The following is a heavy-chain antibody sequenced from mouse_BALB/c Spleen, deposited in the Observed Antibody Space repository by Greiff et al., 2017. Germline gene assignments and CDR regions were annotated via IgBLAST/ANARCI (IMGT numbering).Heavy chain of an antibody. J-gene: IGHJ4*01. Sequence: EVKLMESGAELVRPGALVKLSCKASGFNIKDYYMHWVKQRPEQGLEWIGWIDPENGNTIYDPKFQGKASITADTSSNTAYLQLSSLTSEDTAVYYCARCTTVVARDAMDYWGQGTSDTVSS. CDR1: GFNIKDYY. CDR3: ARCTTVVARDAMDY. CDR2: IDPENGNT. V-gene: IGHV14-1*02. D-gene: IGHD1-1*01.